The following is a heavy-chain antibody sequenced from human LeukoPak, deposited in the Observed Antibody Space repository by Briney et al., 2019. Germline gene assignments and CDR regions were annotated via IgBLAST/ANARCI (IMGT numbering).Heavy chain of an antibody. Sequence: AAVKVSCKVSRYTLTEVSMHWVRQAPGKGLEWMGGFDPEDGEIIYAQKFQGRVTMTESTSTDTAYMELSSLRSEDTAVYYCATSEPEVSTYQQPSYYYYYGMDVWGQGTTVTVSS. CDR1: RYTLTEVS. J-gene: IGHJ6*02. D-gene: IGHD2/OR15-2a*01. CDR2: FDPEDGEI. CDR3: ATSEPEVSTYQQPSYYYYYGMDV. V-gene: IGHV1-24*01.